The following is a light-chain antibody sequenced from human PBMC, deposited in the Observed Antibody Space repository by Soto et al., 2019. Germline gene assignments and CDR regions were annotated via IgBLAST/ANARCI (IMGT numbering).Light chain of an antibody. CDR1: QDISNY. CDR2: DAS. V-gene: IGKV1-33*01. J-gene: IGKJ4*01. Sequence: DIQMTQSPSSLSASVLDRVTITCQASQDISNYLNWYQQKPGKAPKLLIYDASNLETGVPSRFSGSGSGTDFTFTISSLQPEDIATYYCQQYDNLPLTFGGGTNVDIK. CDR3: QQYDNLPLT.